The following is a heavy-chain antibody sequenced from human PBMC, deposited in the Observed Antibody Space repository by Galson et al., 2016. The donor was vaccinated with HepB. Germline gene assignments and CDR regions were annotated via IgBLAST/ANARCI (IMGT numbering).Heavy chain of an antibody. V-gene: IGHV1-18*04. CDR1: GYTFTSYG. CDR2: ISDYNGNA. CDR3: ARLKRGYCSSTSCSMWFDP. Sequence: SVKVSCKASGYTFTSYGISWVRQAPGQGLEWMGWISDYNGNANYAQKFQGRVTMTTDTRTSTAYMELRSLRSDDTAIYYCARLKRGYCSSTSCSMWFDPWGQGTLVTVSS. J-gene: IGHJ5*02. D-gene: IGHD2-2*01.